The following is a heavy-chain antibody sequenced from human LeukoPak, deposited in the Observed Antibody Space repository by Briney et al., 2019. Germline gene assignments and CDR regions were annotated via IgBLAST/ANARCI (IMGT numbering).Heavy chain of an antibody. CDR1: GYTFTSYD. CDR2: MNPNSGNT. J-gene: IGHJ4*02. D-gene: IGHD6-19*01. Sequence: ASVKVSCKASGYTFTSYDIYWVRQATGQGLEWMGWMNPNSGNTGYAHKVQGTVTVTRNTSISTAYMELSSLRSEDTAVYYCALAPQRLPREGLDYGGQGTLVTVSS. V-gene: IGHV1-8*01. CDR3: ALAPQRLPREGLDY.